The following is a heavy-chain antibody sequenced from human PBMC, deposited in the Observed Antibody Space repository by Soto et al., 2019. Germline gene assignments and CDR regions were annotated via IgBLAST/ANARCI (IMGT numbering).Heavy chain of an antibody. J-gene: IGHJ6*02. CDR3: ARDPQPSVLTGGIAGYHGLDV. CDR2: IIPMFGTA. V-gene: IGHV1-69*13. D-gene: IGHD2-15*01. Sequence: SVKVSCKASGGTFSSYLISWVRQAPGQGLEWMGGIIPMFGTANYAQKFQGRVTITADESTSTAYMELSSLRSEDTALYYCARDPQPSVLTGGIAGYHGLDVWGQGHTVTVSS. CDR1: GGTFSSYL.